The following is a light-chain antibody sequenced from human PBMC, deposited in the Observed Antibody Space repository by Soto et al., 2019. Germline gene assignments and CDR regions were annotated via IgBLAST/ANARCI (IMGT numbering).Light chain of an antibody. CDR2: NDY. Sequence: QSVLTQPPSASGTPGQRVTISCSGSSSNIGSNTVNWYRQLPGTAPKLLIYNDYQRPSGVPDRFSGSKSGTSASLAISGLHSEDEADYSCASWDDSLNGVVVFGGGTKLTVL. V-gene: IGLV1-44*01. CDR1: SSNIGSNT. CDR3: ASWDDSLNGVVV. J-gene: IGLJ2*01.